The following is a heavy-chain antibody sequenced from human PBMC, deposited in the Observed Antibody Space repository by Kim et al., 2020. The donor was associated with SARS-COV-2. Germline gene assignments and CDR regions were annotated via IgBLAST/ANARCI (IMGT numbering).Heavy chain of an antibody. CDR1: GFTFSSYG. CDR3: AKDPLFSGMAAAGVDY. J-gene: IGHJ4*02. D-gene: IGHD6-13*01. V-gene: IGHV3-30*18. Sequence: GGSLRLSCAASGFTFSSYGMHWVRQAPGKGLEWVAVISYDGSNKYYADSVKGRFTISRDNSKNTLYLQMNSLRAEDTAVYYCAKDPLFSGMAAAGVDYWGPGTLVTVSS. CDR2: ISYDGSNK.